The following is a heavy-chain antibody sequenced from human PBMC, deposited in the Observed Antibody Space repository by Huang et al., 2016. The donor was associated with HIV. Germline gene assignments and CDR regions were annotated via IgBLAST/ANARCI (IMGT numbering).Heavy chain of an antibody. D-gene: IGHD3-10*01. V-gene: IGHV4-39*01. CDR3: ARLPGSITMIRGVITDPY. CDR2: IYYSGST. CDR1: GGSIRSDNSY. Sequence: QLQLQESGPGLVKPSETLSLTCTVSGGSIRSDNSYWGWCRQPPGKGLEGIGRIYYSGSTYCNPSLKSRVTITVDTSKKQFSRKMRSVTAADTAVYYCARLPGSITMIRGVITDPYWGQGTLVTVSS. J-gene: IGHJ4*02.